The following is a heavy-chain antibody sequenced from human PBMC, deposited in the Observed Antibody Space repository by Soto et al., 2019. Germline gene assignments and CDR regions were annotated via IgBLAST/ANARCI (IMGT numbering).Heavy chain of an antibody. CDR2: IIPIFGTA. D-gene: IGHD2-15*01. CDR3: ARESRYCSGGSCYFLPGIDY. J-gene: IGHJ4*02. CDR1: GGTVSSYA. Sequence: SSVKVACKASGGTVSSYAISGVRQAPGQGLEWMGGIIPIFGTANYAQKFQGRVTITADESTSTAYMELSSLRSGDTAVYYCARESRYCSGGSCYFLPGIDYWGQGTLVTVSS. V-gene: IGHV1-69*13.